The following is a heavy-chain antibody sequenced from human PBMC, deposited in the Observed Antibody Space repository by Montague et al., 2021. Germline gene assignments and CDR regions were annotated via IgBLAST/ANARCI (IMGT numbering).Heavy chain of an antibody. CDR3: AREGVGDLLFSFDS. V-gene: IGHV6-1*01. J-gene: IGHJ4*02. CDR2: TYYRSTWYT. Sequence: CAISGDSVSNNNAAWNWIRESPSRGLEWLGRTYYRSTWYTDYAVSVKGRIAINPDTSKNQFSLQLNSMTPEDTAVYYCAREGVGDLLFSFDSWGQGTLVTVSS. D-gene: IGHD3-10*01. CDR1: GDSVSNNNAA.